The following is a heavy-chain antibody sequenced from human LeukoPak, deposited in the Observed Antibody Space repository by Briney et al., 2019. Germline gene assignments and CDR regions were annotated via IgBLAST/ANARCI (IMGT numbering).Heavy chain of an antibody. Sequence: GGSLRLSCAASGVTFSSYAMSWVRQAPGKGLEWVSAISDSGGRTYYADSVKGRFTISRDNSENTLYLQMNSLRAEDTAIYYCAKDGGSGSGTWDLDYWGQGTLVTVSS. J-gene: IGHJ4*02. D-gene: IGHD3-10*01. V-gene: IGHV3-23*01. CDR3: AKDGGSGSGTWDLDY. CDR1: GVTFSSYA. CDR2: ISDSGGRT.